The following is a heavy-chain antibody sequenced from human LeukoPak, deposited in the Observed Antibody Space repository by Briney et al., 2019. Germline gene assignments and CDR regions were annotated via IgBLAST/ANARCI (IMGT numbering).Heavy chain of an antibody. CDR1: GFTVSSNY. J-gene: IGHJ6*02. CDR2: IYSGGST. CDR3: ARALHYYYGMDV. V-gene: IGHV3-66*01. Sequence: GGSLRLSCAASGFTVSSNYMSWVRQAPGKGLEWVSVIYSGGSTYYADSVKGRFTISRDNSKNTLYLQMNSLRAEDRAVYYCARALHYYYGMDVWGQGTTVTVSS.